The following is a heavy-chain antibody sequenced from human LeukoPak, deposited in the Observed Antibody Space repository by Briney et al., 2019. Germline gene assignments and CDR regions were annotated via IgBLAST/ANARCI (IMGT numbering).Heavy chain of an antibody. CDR1: GGSFSGYY. Sequence: SETLSLTCAVYGGSFSGYYWSWIRQPPGKGPEWIGEINHSGSTYYNPSLKSRVTISVDRSKNQFSLKLSSVTAADTAVYYCARAGHQRITIFGASPEDWFDPWGQGTLVTVSS. J-gene: IGHJ5*02. CDR2: INHSGST. V-gene: IGHV4-34*01. D-gene: IGHD3-3*01. CDR3: ARAGHQRITIFGASPEDWFDP.